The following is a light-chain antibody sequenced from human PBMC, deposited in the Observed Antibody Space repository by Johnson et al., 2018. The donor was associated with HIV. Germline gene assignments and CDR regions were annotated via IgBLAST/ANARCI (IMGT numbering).Light chain of an antibody. Sequence: QSVLTQPPSVSAAPGQRVTISCSGTSSTFGNSYISWYQLLPGSPPKLLIFKNNERPSGIPDRFSGSKSGTSATLDITGLQTGDEADYYCATWDTNLRAGGVCGTGTKVTVL. J-gene: IGLJ1*01. CDR3: ATWDTNLRAGGV. V-gene: IGLV1-51*02. CDR2: KNN. CDR1: SSTFGNSY.